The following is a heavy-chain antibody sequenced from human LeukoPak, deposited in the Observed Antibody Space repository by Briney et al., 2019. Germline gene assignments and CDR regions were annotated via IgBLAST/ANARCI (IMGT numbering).Heavy chain of an antibody. V-gene: IGHV3-21*01. CDR3: ARDLQIVVGAAARGRGPFDP. Sequence: GGSLRLSCAASGFTFSSYKMNWLRQAPGRGLEWVSSISHGSGSIYYADSVKGRFAISRDNAKNSLYLQMNSLRAEDTAVYYCARDLQIVVGAAARGRGPFDPWGQGTLVTVSS. CDR1: GFTFSSYK. D-gene: IGHD2-2*01. CDR2: ISHGSGSI. J-gene: IGHJ5*02.